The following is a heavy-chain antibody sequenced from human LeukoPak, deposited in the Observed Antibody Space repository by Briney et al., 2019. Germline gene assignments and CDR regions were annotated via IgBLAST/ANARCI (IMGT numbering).Heavy chain of an antibody. CDR3: ARAAGYYFDY. V-gene: IGHV3-21*05. J-gene: IGHJ4*02. CDR2: ITSTSGDM. Sequence: PGGSLRLFCAASGFTFKSYSMNWVRQAPGKGLEWVAFITSTSGDMFYADSVKGRFTISRDNAKNSLYLQMDSLRAEDTAVYYCARAAGYYFDYWGQGSLVTVSS. CDR1: GFTFKSYS.